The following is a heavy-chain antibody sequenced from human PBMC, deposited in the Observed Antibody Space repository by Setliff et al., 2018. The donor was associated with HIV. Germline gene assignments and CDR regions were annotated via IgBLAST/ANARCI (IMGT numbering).Heavy chain of an antibody. CDR3: ARSFDILTGDLDY. V-gene: IGHV4-59*08. CDR1: GGSISSFY. D-gene: IGHD3-9*01. J-gene: IGHJ4*02. CDR2: IYYSGST. Sequence: PSETLSLTCTVSGGSISSFYWTWIRQPPGKGLEWIGYIYYSGSTNYNPSLKSRLTISVDTSKNQISLKLSSVTAADTAVYYCARSFDILTGDLDYWGQGTLVTSPQ.